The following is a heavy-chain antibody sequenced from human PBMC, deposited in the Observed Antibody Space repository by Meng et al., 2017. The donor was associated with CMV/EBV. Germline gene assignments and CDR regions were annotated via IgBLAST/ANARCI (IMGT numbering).Heavy chain of an antibody. D-gene: IGHD1-26*01. V-gene: IGHV1-2*02. Sequence: QGQLVQSGAEVKKPGASVKVSCKASGYTFTGYYMHWVRQAPGQGLEWMGWINPNSGGTNYAQKFQGRVTMTRDTSISTAYMELSRLRSDDTAVYYCARTPSYSGSQRPFDYWGQGTLVTASS. CDR2: INPNSGGT. CDR1: GYTFTGYY. J-gene: IGHJ4*02. CDR3: ARTPSYSGSQRPFDY.